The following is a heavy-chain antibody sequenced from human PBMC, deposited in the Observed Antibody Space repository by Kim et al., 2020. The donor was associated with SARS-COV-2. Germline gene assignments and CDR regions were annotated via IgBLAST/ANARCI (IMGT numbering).Heavy chain of an antibody. J-gene: IGHJ4*02. CDR2: IKQDGSEK. D-gene: IGHD6-13*01. CDR3: ARDRGSSWPLEGDY. Sequence: GGSLRLSCAASGFTFSSYWMSWVRQAPGKGLEWVANIKQDGSEKYYVDSVKGRFTISRDNAKNSLYLQMNSLRAEDTAVYYCARDRGSSWPLEGDYWGQGTLVTVSS. CDR1: GFTFSSYW. V-gene: IGHV3-7*03.